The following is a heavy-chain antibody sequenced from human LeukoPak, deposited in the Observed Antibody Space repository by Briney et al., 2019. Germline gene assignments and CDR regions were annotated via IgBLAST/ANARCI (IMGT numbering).Heavy chain of an antibody. CDR2: INSDGSST. J-gene: IGHJ4*02. CDR3: AKGTPSSSWYFDY. CDR1: EFTFRNYW. V-gene: IGHV3-74*01. Sequence: GGSLRLSCAASEFTFRNYWMHWVRQVPGRGLVWVSRINSDGSSTYYADSVKGRFTISRDNSKNTLYLQMNSLRAEDTAVYYCAKGTPSSSWYFDYWGQGTLVTVSS. D-gene: IGHD6-13*01.